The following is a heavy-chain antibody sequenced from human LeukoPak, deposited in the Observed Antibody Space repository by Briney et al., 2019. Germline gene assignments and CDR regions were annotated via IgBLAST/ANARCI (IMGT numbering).Heavy chain of an antibody. CDR3: GSVTYSSPTDFDY. Sequence: ASVKVSCTASGYTFTGYYIHWVRQAPGQGLEWMGWVFPPSGGINYAQKFQGRVTMTRDTSISTAYLELSSLTSDDTAVYYCGSVTYSSPTDFDYWGQGTMVTVSS. J-gene: IGHJ4*02. CDR2: VFPPSGGI. CDR1: GYTFTGYY. D-gene: IGHD3-22*01. V-gene: IGHV1-2*02.